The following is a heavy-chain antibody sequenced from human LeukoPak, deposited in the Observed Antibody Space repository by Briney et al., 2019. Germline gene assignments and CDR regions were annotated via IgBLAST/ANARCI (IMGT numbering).Heavy chain of an antibody. Sequence: SQTLSLTCTVSGGSISSGSYYWSWIRQRAGKGLEWIGRIYTSGSTNHNPSLKSRVTISVDTSKNQFSLKLSSVTAADTAVFYCARGGDSSGYYYYFDYWGQGTLVTVSS. V-gene: IGHV4-61*02. CDR3: ARGGDSSGYYYYFDY. CDR2: IYTSGST. CDR1: GGSISSGSYY. J-gene: IGHJ4*02. D-gene: IGHD3-22*01.